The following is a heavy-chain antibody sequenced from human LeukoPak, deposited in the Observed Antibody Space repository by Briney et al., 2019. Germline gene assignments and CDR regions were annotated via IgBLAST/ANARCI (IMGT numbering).Heavy chain of an antibody. CDR3: ARSQTTVAFDY. CDR2: AYFRSQLYN. V-gene: IGHV6-1*01. CDR1: GDSVSSDRFA. Sequence: TSQTLSLTCAISGDSVSSDRFAWNWIRQSPSRGLEWLGRAYFRSQLYNDYAVSVQSRISINPDTSKNQFSLQLSSVTAEDTAVYYCARSQTTVAFDYWGQGSMVTVSS. J-gene: IGHJ4*02. D-gene: IGHD6-19*01.